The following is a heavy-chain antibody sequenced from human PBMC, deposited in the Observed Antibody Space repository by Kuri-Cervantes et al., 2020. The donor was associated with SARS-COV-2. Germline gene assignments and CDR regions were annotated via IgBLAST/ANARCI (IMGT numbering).Heavy chain of an antibody. CDR3: AREAPCRIVGAICYGMDV. CDR2: ISSSSSTI. J-gene: IGHJ6*02. D-gene: IGHD1-26*01. CDR1: GFTFSSYS. V-gene: IGHV3-48*02. Sequence: GGSLRLSCAASGFTFSSYSMNWVRQAPGKGLEWVSYISSSSSTIYYADSVKGRFTISRDNAKNSPYLQMNSLRDEDTAVYYCAREAPCRIVGAICYGMDVWGQGTTVTVSS.